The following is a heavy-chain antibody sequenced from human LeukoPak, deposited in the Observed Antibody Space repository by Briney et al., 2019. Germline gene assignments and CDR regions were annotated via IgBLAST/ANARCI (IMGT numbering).Heavy chain of an antibody. CDR3: ARVWGTVTHYYYYYMDV. Sequence: PSETLSLTCTVSGGSISSGSYYWSWIRQPAGKGLEWIGRIYTSGSTNYNPSLKSRVTMSVDTSKNQFSLKLSSVTAADTAVYYCARVWGTVTHYYYYYMDVWGKGTTVTVSS. V-gene: IGHV4-61*02. D-gene: IGHD4-11*01. J-gene: IGHJ6*03. CDR1: GGSISSGSYY. CDR2: IYTSGST.